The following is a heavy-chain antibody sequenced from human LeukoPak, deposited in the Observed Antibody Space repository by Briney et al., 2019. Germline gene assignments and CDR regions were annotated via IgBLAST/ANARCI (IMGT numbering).Heavy chain of an antibody. CDR1: GYTLTELS. D-gene: IGHD2-2*02. V-gene: IGHV1-24*01. Sequence: ASVKVSCKVSGYTLTELSMHWVRQAPGKGLEWMGGFDPEDGETIYAQKLQGRVTMTTDTSTSTAYMELRSLRSDDTAVYYCARVTLCSSTSCYISPGNWFDPWGQGTLVTVSS. J-gene: IGHJ5*02. CDR3: ARVTLCSSTSCYISPGNWFDP. CDR2: FDPEDGET.